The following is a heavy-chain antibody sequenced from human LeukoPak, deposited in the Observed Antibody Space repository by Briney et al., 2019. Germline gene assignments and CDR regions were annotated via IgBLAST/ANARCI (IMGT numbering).Heavy chain of an antibody. Sequence: GGSLRLSCSASGFIFSTYNMNWVRQTPGKALEWVSSITSSSPRTYYADSVKGRYTISRDNAKNSLYLQMNSLRAEDTAVYYCARDKEYNWNSFDAFDIWGQGTMVTVSS. V-gene: IGHV3-21*01. CDR1: GFIFSTYN. D-gene: IGHD1-7*01. CDR3: ARDKEYNWNSFDAFDI. CDR2: ITSSSPRT. J-gene: IGHJ3*02.